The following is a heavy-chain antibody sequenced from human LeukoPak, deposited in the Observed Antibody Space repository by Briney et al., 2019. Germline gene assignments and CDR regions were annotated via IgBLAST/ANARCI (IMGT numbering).Heavy chain of an antibody. Sequence: ASVKVSCKASGYTFTSYGISWVRQAPGQGLEWMGWISPYSGNTNYAQKLQGRVTMTTDTSTSTAYMELRSLRSDDTAVYYCAGQRGYCSGGSCFSDAFDIWGQGTMVTVSS. V-gene: IGHV1-18*01. CDR2: ISPYSGNT. D-gene: IGHD2-15*01. CDR3: AGQRGYCSGGSCFSDAFDI. CDR1: GYTFTSYG. J-gene: IGHJ3*02.